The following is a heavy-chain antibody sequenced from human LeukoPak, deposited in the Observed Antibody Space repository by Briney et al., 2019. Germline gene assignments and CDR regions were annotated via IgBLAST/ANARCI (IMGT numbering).Heavy chain of an antibody. CDR2: IRSKANSYAT. D-gene: IGHD4-17*01. V-gene: IGHV3-73*01. CDR1: GFTFSGSA. J-gene: IGHJ4*02. Sequence: PGGSLRLSCEASGFTFSGSAMHWVRQASGQGLEWVGRIRSKANSYATAYAASVKGRFTISRDDSKNTAYLQMNSLKTEDTAVYYCTSSTVTPFDYWGQGTLVTVSS. CDR3: TSSTVTPFDY.